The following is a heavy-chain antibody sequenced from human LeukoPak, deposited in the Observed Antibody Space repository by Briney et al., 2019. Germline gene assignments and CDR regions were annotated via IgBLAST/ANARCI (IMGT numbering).Heavy chain of an antibody. J-gene: IGHJ5*01. Sequence: GGSLRLSCAASGFAFSVYAMSWLRQPPGKGLEWVSTINANSGTKSYAASVRGRFTISRDNARDTLYLQLNTLGADDTATYYCAKPISGGLAVTADWFHPWGQGTLVVVSS. CDR3: AKPISGGLAVTADWFHP. D-gene: IGHD6-19*01. CDR1: GFAFSVYA. V-gene: IGHV3-23*01. CDR2: INANSGTK.